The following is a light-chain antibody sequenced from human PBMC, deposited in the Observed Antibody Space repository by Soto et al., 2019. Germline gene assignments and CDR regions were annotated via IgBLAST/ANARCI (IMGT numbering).Light chain of an antibody. CDR3: QQYANSPLT. J-gene: IGKJ4*01. Sequence: EIVLTQSPGTLSLSPGERATLSCRASQSVGRNYLAWYQQKPGQAPRLLIYDASSRATGVPDRFSGSVSGTDFTLTLSRLEPEDVAVYYCQQYANSPLTFGGGTKVEIK. V-gene: IGKV3-20*01. CDR1: QSVGRNY. CDR2: DAS.